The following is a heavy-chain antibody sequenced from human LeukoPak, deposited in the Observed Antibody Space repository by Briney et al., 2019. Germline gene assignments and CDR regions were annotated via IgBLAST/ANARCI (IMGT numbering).Heavy chain of an antibody. CDR1: GFTFSRYT. J-gene: IGHJ4*02. CDR2: ISVSIVNT. D-gene: IGHD6-19*01. CDR3: AKTDSGPSEY. V-gene: IGHV3-23*01. Sequence: GGSLRLSCAASGFTFSRYTMNWVRQAPGKGLEWVSAISVSIVNTYYADSVKGRFTISRDNSKNTLYLQMNSLRAEDTAVYYCAKTDSGPSEYWGQGTLVTVSS.